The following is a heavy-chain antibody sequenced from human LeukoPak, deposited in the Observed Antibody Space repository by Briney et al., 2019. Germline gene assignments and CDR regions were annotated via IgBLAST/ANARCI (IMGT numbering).Heavy chain of an antibody. J-gene: IGHJ4*02. Sequence: SETLSLTCAISGGSISSYYWSWIRQPPGKGLEWIGYIYYSGSTNYNPSLKSRVTISVDTSKNQFSLKLSSVTAADTAVYYCARDSDSSSWHFDHWGQGTLVTVSS. CDR1: GGSISSYY. CDR3: ARDSDSSSWHFDH. V-gene: IGHV4-59*01. CDR2: IYYSGST. D-gene: IGHD6-13*01.